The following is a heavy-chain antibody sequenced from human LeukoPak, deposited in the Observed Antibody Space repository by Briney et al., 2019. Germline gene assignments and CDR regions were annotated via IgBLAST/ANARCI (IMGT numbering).Heavy chain of an antibody. CDR2: INPNSGGT. J-gene: IGHJ4*02. V-gene: IGHV1-2*02. D-gene: IGHD3-22*01. Sequence: ASVKVSCKAPGYTFTGYYMHWVRQAPGQGLEWMGWINPNSGGTNYAQKFQGRVTMTRDTSISTAYMELSRLRSDDTAVYYCAREPTNSYYYDSSGYYSDWGQGTLVTVSS. CDR1: GYTFTGYY. CDR3: AREPTNSYYYDSSGYYSD.